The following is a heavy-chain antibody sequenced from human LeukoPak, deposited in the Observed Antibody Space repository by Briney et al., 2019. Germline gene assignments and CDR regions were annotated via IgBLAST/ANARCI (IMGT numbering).Heavy chain of an antibody. V-gene: IGHV6-1*01. CDR2: TYQRSKWYN. CDR3: ARSPSPYSSGWYFDY. Sequence: SQTLSLTCAISGDSVSINSAAWNWIRQSPSRGLEWLGRTYQRSKWYNDYAVSVKSRITINPDISKNQFSLQLNSVTPEDTAVYYCARSPSPYSSGWYFDYWGQGTLVTVSS. J-gene: IGHJ4*02. CDR1: GDSVSINSAA. D-gene: IGHD6-19*01.